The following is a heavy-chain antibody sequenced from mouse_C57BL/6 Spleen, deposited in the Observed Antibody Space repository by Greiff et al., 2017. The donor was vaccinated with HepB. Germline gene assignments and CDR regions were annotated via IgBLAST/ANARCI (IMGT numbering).Heavy chain of an antibody. J-gene: IGHJ4*01. D-gene: IGHD1-1*01. Sequence: QVQLQQPGAELVRPGSSVKLSCKASGYTFTSYWMDWVKQRPGQGLEWIGNIYPSDSETHYNQKFKDKATLTVDKSSSTAYMQLSSLTSEDSAVYYCARRVITTSGAMDYWGQGTSVTVSS. CDR3: ARRVITTSGAMDY. CDR2: IYPSDSET. V-gene: IGHV1-61*01. CDR1: GYTFTSYW.